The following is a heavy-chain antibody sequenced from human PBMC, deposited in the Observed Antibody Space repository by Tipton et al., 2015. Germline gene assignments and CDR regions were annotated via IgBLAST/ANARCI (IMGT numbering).Heavy chain of an antibody. V-gene: IGHV4-39*07. D-gene: IGHD4-17*01. Sequence: TLSLTCTVSGGSISNSNYYWGWIRQPPGKGLEWIGSLSYSGKTDYNPPLRSRVTISVDTSKNQFSLTLNSVTAADTAVYYCARFDYGDYLTGFDPWGQGTLVTVSS. CDR1: GGSISNSNYY. J-gene: IGHJ5*02. CDR2: LSYSGKT. CDR3: ARFDYGDYLTGFDP.